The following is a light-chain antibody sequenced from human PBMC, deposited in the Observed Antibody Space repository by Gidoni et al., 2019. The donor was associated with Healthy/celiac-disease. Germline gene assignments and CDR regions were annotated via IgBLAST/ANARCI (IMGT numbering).Light chain of an antibody. J-gene: IGKJ3*01. CDR2: GAS. Sequence: EIVLTQSPGTLSLSPGERATLSCRASQSVSSSYLAWYQQKPGQAPRLLIYGASSRATGLPDRFSGSGSGTDFTLTISRLEPEDFAVYYCQQYGSSLFPFGPGTKVDIK. CDR3: QQYGSSLFP. CDR1: QSVSSSY. V-gene: IGKV3-20*01.